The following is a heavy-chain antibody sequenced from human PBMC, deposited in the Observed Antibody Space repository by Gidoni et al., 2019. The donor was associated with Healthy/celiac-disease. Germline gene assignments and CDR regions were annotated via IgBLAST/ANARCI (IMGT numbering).Heavy chain of an antibody. J-gene: IGHJ5*02. V-gene: IGHV3-15*01. Sequence: EVQLVESGGGLVKPVGSLRLSCAASGFTVSNAWMSWVRQAPGKGLEWVGRIKSKTDGGTTDYAAPVKGRFTISRDDSKNTLYLQMNILKTEDTAVYYCTTVPIVIVHDYVPWGQGTLVTVSS. CDR2: IKSKTDGGTT. D-gene: IGHD4-17*01. CDR1: GFTVSNAW. CDR3: TTVPIVIVHDYVP.